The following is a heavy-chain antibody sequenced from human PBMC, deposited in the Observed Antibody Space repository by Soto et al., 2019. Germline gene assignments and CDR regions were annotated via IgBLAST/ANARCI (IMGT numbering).Heavy chain of an antibody. D-gene: IGHD6-13*01. J-gene: IGHJ5*02. Sequence: SETLSLTCTVSGGSISRRSYYWGWIRQPPGKGLEWIGSIYYSGSTYYNPSLKSRVTISVDTSKNQFSLKLSSVTAADTAVYYCARQVASSSWYDSWGQGTLVTVSS. CDR3: ARQVASSSWYDS. V-gene: IGHV4-39*01. CDR2: IYYSGST. CDR1: GGSISRRSYY.